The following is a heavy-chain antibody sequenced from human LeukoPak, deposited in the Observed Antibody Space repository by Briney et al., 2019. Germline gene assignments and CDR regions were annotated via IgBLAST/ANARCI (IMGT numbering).Heavy chain of an antibody. CDR3: AKDYYGSGSYYLPGY. Sequence: PGGSLRLSCAASGFTFSSYAMGWVRQAPGKGLEWVSGISGSGGSTYYADSVKGRFTTSRDNSKNTLYLQMNSLRAEDTAVYYCAKDYYGSGSYYLPGYWGQGTLVTVSS. J-gene: IGHJ4*02. V-gene: IGHV3-23*01. CDR2: ISGSGGST. CDR1: GFTFSSYA. D-gene: IGHD3-10*01.